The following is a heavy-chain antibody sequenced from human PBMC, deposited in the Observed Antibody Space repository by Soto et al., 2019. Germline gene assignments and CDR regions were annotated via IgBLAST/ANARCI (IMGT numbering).Heavy chain of an antibody. D-gene: IGHD3-9*01. CDR3: ARELGPYYDILTGYYYYYGMDV. CDR2: ISYDGSNK. CDR1: GFTFSSYA. Sequence: LRLSCAASGFTFSSYAMHWVRQAPGKGLEWVAVISYDGSNKYYADSVKGRFTISRDNSKNTLYLQMNSLRAEDTAVYYCARELGPYYDILTGYYYYYGMDVWGQGTTVTVSS. V-gene: IGHV3-30-3*01. J-gene: IGHJ6*02.